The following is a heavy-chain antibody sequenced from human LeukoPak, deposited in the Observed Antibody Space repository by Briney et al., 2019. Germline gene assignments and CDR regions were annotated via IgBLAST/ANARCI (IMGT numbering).Heavy chain of an antibody. CDR1: GGSLSGYY. V-gene: IGHV4-34*01. J-gene: IGHJ5*02. CDR3: AREGALPSDYTDAS. Sequence: SETLSLACAVYGGSLSGYYWNWIRQPPGKGLEWIGEINHSGRTNYNPSLKSRVTISIDMSKKQFSLKVNSVTAADTAVYYCAREGALPSDYTDASWGQGTLVTVSS. D-gene: IGHD4-11*01. CDR2: INHSGRT.